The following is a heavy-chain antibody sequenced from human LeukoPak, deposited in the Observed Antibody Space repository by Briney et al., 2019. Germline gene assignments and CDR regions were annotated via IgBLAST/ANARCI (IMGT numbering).Heavy chain of an antibody. CDR1: GFTVSSNY. V-gene: IGHV3-53*01. CDR2: IYSGGST. J-gene: IGHJ4*02. CDR3: ASGTYYYDSSGYPFDY. Sequence: GGSLRLSCAASGFTVSSNYMSWVRQAPGKGLEWVSVIYSGGSTYYADSVEGRFTISRDNSKNTLYLQMNSLRAEDTAVYYCASGTYYYDSSGYPFDYWGQGTLVTVSS. D-gene: IGHD3-22*01.